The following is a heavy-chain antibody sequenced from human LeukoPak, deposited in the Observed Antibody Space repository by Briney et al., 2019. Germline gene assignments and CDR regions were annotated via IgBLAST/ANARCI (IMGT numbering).Heavy chain of an antibody. Sequence: GGSLRLSCAASGFTVSSNYMSWVRQAPGKGLEWVSVIYSGGSTYYADSVKGRFTISRDNSKNTLYLQMNSLRAEDTAVYYCARTRPNSGYDRYYYHMDVWGKGTTVTVSS. V-gene: IGHV3-53*01. CDR2: IYSGGST. D-gene: IGHD5-12*01. CDR3: ARTRPNSGYDRYYYHMDV. J-gene: IGHJ6*03. CDR1: GFTVSSNY.